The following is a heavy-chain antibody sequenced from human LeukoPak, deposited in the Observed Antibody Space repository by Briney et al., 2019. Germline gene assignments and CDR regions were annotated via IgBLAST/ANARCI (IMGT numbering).Heavy chain of an antibody. CDR2: INPSGGST. CDR3: ARYTVIHAFDI. CDR1: GYTFTNYW. V-gene: IGHV1-46*01. D-gene: IGHD4-17*01. Sequence: GESLKISCKGSGYTFTNYWIAWVRQAPGQGLEWMGIINPSGGSTSYAQKFQGRVTMTRDTSTSTVYMELSSLRSEDTAVYYCARYTVIHAFDIWGQGTMVTVSS. J-gene: IGHJ3*02.